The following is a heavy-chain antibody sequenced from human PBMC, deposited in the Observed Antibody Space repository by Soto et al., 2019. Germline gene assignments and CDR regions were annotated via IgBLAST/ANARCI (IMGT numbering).Heavy chain of an antibody. CDR1: GFTFSNSW. J-gene: IGHJ4*02. CDR2: INPDGSIT. Sequence: GGSLRLSCAASGFTFSNSWFHWVRQAPGQGLVWVSRINPDGSITNYADSVEGRFTISRDNAKNTLSVQMNSLSAEDTAMYYCVRGASNWNGIDFWGQGILVTVSS. CDR3: VRGASNWNGIDF. D-gene: IGHD1-1*01. V-gene: IGHV3-74*01.